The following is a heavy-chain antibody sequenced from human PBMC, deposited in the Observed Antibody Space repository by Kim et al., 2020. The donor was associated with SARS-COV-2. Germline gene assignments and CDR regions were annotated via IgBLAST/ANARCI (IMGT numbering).Heavy chain of an antibody. Sequence: FQGRVTITADESTSTAYMELSSLRSEDTAVYYCARIVLLIGTPYYYGMDVWGQGTTVTVSS. D-gene: IGHD3-16*02. V-gene: IGHV1-69*01. J-gene: IGHJ6*02. CDR3: ARIVLLIGTPYYYGMDV.